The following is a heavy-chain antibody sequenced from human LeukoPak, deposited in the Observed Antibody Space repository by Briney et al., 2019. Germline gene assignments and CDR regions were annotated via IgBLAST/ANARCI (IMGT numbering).Heavy chain of an antibody. J-gene: IGHJ4*02. V-gene: IGHV3-74*01. Sequence: GGSLRLSCAASGFTFSSYWMHWVRQAPGKGLVWVSRINSDGSSTSYADSVKGRFTISRDNAKNTLYLQMNSLRAEDTAVYYCARRGIGGYDFDYWGQGTLVTVSS. CDR2: INSDGSST. D-gene: IGHD5-12*01. CDR1: GFTFSSYW. CDR3: ARRGIGGYDFDY.